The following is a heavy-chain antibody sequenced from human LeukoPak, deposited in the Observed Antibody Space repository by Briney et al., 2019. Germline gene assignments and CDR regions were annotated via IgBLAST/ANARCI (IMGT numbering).Heavy chain of an antibody. CDR2: IIPILGIA. D-gene: IGHD6-13*01. Sequence: ASVKVSCKASGGTFSSYAISWVRQAPGQGLEWMGRIIPILGIANYAQKFQGRVTITADKSTSTAYMELSSLRSEDTAVYYCAGYSSSYGNYWFDPWGQGTLVTVSS. CDR3: AGYSSSYGNYWFDP. CDR1: GGTFSSYA. J-gene: IGHJ5*02. V-gene: IGHV1-69*04.